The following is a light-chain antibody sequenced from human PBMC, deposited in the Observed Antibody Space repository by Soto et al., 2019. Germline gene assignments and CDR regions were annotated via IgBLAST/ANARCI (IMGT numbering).Light chain of an antibody. CDR3: QKYNSAPQT. J-gene: IGKJ5*01. CDR2: AAS. CDR1: QGISSY. V-gene: IGKV1-8*01. Sequence: AIRMTQSPSSFSASTGDRVTIXXRASQGISSYLAWYQQKPGKAPKIXIYAASTLQSGVPSRFSGSGSGTDFTLTISSLQPEDVATYYCQKYNSAPQTFGQGTRLDIK.